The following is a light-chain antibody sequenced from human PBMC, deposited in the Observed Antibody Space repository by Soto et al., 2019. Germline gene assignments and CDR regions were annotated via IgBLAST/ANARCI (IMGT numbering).Light chain of an antibody. CDR1: SSNIGTNT. J-gene: IGLJ7*01. Sequence: QSVLSQPPSTSGTPGQGVTISCSGSSSNIGTNTVNWYQQLSGPAPKLLIYKNDQRPSGVPDRFSGSKSGTSASLAISGLQSEDEADYYCAAWDKSLNAVVFGGGTKVTVL. CDR2: KND. V-gene: IGLV1-44*01. CDR3: AAWDKSLNAVV.